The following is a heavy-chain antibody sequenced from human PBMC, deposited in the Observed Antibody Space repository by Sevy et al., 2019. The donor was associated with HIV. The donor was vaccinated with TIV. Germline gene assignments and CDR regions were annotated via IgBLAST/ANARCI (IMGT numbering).Heavy chain of an antibody. CDR1: GFTFSSYS. CDR2: ISSSSSYI. Sequence: GGSLRLSCAASGFTFSSYSMNWVRQAPGKGLEWVSSISSSSSYIYYADSVKGRFTISRDNAKNSLYLQVNSLRAEDTAVYYCAISKQDIVVVPAATVYGMDVWGQGTTVTVSS. J-gene: IGHJ6*02. V-gene: IGHV3-21*01. D-gene: IGHD2-2*01. CDR3: AISKQDIVVVPAATVYGMDV.